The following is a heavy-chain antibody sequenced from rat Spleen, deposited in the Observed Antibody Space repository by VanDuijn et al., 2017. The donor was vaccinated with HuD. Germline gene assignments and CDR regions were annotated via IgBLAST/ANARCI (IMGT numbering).Heavy chain of an antibody. D-gene: IGHD4-1*01. CDR1: GFTFSDYY. CDR2: ISYDGSST. V-gene: IGHV5-29*01. CDR3: ARHGGLGNYFDY. J-gene: IGHJ2*01. Sequence: EVQLVESDGGLVQPGRSLKLSCAASGFTFSDYYMAWVRQAPTKGLEWVATISYDGSSTYYRDSVKGRFTISRDNAKSTLYLQMDSLRSEDTATYYCARHGGLGNYFDYWGQGVMVTVSS.